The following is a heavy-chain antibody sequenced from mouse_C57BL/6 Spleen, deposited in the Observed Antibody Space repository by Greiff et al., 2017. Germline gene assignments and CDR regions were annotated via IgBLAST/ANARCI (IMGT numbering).Heavy chain of an antibody. D-gene: IGHD2-9*01. CDR3: ARRTFYGYDEGYYFDY. CDR1: GYTFTSYW. J-gene: IGHJ2*01. V-gene: IGHV1-69*01. Sequence: VQLQQPGAELVMPGASVKLSCKASGYTFTSYWMHWVKQRPGQGLEWIGEIDPSDSYTNYNQKFKGKSTLTVDNSASTAYMQLSSLPSEDSAVYYCARRTFYGYDEGYYFDYWGQGTTLTVSS. CDR2: IDPSDSYT.